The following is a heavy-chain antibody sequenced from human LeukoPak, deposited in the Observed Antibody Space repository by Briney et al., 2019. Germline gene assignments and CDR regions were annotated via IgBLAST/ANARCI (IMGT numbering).Heavy chain of an antibody. CDR2: IYTSGST. J-gene: IGHJ4*02. V-gene: IGHV4-4*09. CDR3: ARHISGSRPTYFDY. CDR1: GGSISSYY. D-gene: IGHD6-19*01. Sequence: PSETLSLTCTVSGGSISSYYWSWIRQPPGKGLEWIGYIYTSGSTDYNPSLKSRVTISADTSKNQFSLKLSSVTAADTAVYYCARHISGSRPTYFDYWGQGTLVTVSS.